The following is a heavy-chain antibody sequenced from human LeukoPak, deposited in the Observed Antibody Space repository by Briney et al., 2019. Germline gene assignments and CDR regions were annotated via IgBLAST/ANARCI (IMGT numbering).Heavy chain of an antibody. CDR1: GGSITSYY. D-gene: IGHD4-23*01. V-gene: IGHV4-59*08. CDR2: IYYSGST. J-gene: IGHJ4*02. Sequence: PSETLSLTCTVSGGSITSYYWHWIRQPPGKGLEWIGYIYYSGSTNYNPSLKSRVTISVDTSKNQFSLKLSSVTAADTAVYYCARRSISGNSWDYFDYWGQGTLVTVSS. CDR3: ARRSISGNSWDYFDY.